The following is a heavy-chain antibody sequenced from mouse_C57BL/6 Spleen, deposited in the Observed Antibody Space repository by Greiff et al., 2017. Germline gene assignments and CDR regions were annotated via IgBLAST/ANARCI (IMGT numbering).Heavy chain of an antibody. Sequence: QVQLQQPGAELVMPGASVKLSCKASGYTFTSYWMPWVKQRPGQGLEWIGEIDPSDSYTNYNQKFKGKSTLTVDKSASTAYMQLSSLTSEDSAVYYCARSRAMDYWGQGTSVTVSS. CDR3: ARSRAMDY. V-gene: IGHV1-69*01. CDR1: GYTFTSYW. CDR2: IDPSDSYT. J-gene: IGHJ4*01.